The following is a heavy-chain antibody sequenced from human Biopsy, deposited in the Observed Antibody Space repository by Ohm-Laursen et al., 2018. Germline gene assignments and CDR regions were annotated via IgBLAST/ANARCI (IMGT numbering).Heavy chain of an antibody. CDR2: IYPGGST. J-gene: IGHJ3*01. CDR1: GGDINNYY. D-gene: IGHD3-22*01. CDR3: ASVVLGPTNDAFDL. V-gene: IGHV4-4*07. Sequence: SGTLSLTCHVSGGDINNYYWSWIRQPAGKGLEWIGRIYPGGSTNYNPSLKSRFTMSVDTSKKQLSLRLRSVTAADTAMYYCASVVLGPTNDAFDLWGQGTMVVVSS.